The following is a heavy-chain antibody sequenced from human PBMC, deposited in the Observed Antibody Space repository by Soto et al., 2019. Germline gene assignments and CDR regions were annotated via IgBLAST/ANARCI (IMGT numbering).Heavy chain of an antibody. J-gene: IGHJ4*02. V-gene: IGHV3-23*01. CDR1: GFTFSSYA. D-gene: IGHD5-12*01. Sequence: PGGSLRLSCAASGFTFSSYAMHWVRQAPGKGLEWVSATSGSGGSTYYADSVKGRFTISRDNSRNTLYLQMNSLRAEDTAVYYCLLRPFFDYSGQGTLVTVSS. CDR2: TSGSGGST. CDR3: LLRPFFDY.